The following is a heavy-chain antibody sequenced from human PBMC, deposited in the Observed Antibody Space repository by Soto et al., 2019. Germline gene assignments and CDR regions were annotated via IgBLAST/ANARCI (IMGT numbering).Heavy chain of an antibody. J-gene: IGHJ3*02. CDR3: AIYFRTSDIRGAIGI. CDR2: IYTSGST. Sequence: QVQLQESGPGLVKPSETLSLTCTVSGGSISSYYWSWIRQPAGKGLEWIGRIYTSGSTNYNPSLKRRVTMTVDTSKNQFSLKLSSVTAADTAVYYCAIYFRTSDIRGAIGIWGQGTMVTVSS. CDR1: GGSISSYY. V-gene: IGHV4-4*07. D-gene: IGHD2-21*01.